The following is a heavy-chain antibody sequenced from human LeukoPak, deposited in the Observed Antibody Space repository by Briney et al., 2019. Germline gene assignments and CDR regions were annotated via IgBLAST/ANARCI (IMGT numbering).Heavy chain of an antibody. CDR3: ARGVYCSSASCYSGLGYYYYYMDV. J-gene: IGHJ6*03. CDR1: GYTFTGYY. D-gene: IGHD2-2*02. V-gene: IGHV1-2*02. Sequence: ASVKVSCKASGYTFTGYYMHWVRQAPGQGLEWMGWINHNSGGTNYAQNFQGRVTMTRDTSITTAYMELTRLRSDDTAVYFCARGVYCSSASCYSGLGYYYYYMDVWGKGTTVTVSS. CDR2: INHNSGGT.